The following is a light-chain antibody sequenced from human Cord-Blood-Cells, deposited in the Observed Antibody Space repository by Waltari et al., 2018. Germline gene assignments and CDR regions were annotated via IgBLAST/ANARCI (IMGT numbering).Light chain of an antibody. V-gene: IGLV6-57*03. CDR2: EDN. J-gene: IGLJ3*02. CDR3: QSYDSSNWV. Sequence: NFMLTQPHSVSESPGKTVTISCTRRSGSMASNHGDGYQERPGSAPTTVIYEDNQRPSGVPDRFSGSIDSSSNSASLTISGLKTEDEADYYCQSYDSSNWVFGGGTKLTVL. CDR1: SGSMASNH.